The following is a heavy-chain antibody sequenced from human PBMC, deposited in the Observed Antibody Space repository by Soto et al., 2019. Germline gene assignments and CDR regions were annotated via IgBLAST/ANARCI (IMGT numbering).Heavy chain of an antibody. V-gene: IGHV3-7*01. J-gene: IGHJ4*02. D-gene: IGHD5-12*01. CDR2: INEDGSEI. CDR3: ARGYSAEDY. CDR1: GFTFNTYW. Sequence: EVQLVESGGGWVQPGGSLRLSCVASGFTFNTYWMSWVRQAPGKGLEWVASINEDGSEIYYLDSVKGRFTISRDNAKNSLFLQMDSLRAEDTALYYCARGYSAEDYWGRGTLDTVSS.